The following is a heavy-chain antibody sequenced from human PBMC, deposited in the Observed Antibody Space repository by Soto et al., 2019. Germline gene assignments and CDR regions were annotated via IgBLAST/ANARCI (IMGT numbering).Heavy chain of an antibody. J-gene: IGHJ5*02. CDR1: GFTFSSYA. CDR2: ISYDGSNK. CDR3: ARGAATTVTRDGWFDP. D-gene: IGHD4-17*01. Sequence: QVQLVESGGGVVQPGRSLRLSCAASGFTFSSYAMHWVRQAPGKGLEWVVVISYDGSNKYYADSVKGRITISRDNSKNTLYLQMNSLRAEDTAVYYCARGAATTVTRDGWFDPWGQGTLVTVSS. V-gene: IGHV3-30-3*01.